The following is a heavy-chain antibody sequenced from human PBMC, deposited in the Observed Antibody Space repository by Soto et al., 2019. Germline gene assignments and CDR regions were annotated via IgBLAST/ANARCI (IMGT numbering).Heavy chain of an antibody. J-gene: IGHJ6*03. D-gene: IGHD3-10*01. CDR1: GYSFTSYW. CDR2: IYPGDSDT. CDR3: ARIYGSGSYSDYYYYMDV. V-gene: IGHV5-51*01. Sequence: GESLKISCKGSGYSFTSYWIGWVRQMPGKGLEWMGIIYPGDSDTRYSPSFQGQVTISADKSISTAYLQWSSLKASDTAMYYCARIYGSGSYSDYYYYMDVWGKGTTVTVSS.